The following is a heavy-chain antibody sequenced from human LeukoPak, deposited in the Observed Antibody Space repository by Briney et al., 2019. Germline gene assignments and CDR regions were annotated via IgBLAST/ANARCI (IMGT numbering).Heavy chain of an antibody. J-gene: IGHJ4*02. CDR2: IIPILGIA. D-gene: IGHD1-26*01. V-gene: IGHV1-69*04. CDR1: GGTFSSYA. Sequence: SVKVSCKASGGTFSSYAISWVRQAPGQGLEWMGRIIPILGIANYAQKFQGRVTITADKSTSTAYMELSGLRSEDTAVYYCARVSGSYGFNWGQGTLVTVSS. CDR3: ARVSGSYGFN.